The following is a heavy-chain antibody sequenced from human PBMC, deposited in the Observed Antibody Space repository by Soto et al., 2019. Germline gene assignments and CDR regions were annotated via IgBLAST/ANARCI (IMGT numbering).Heavy chain of an antibody. CDR1: RFTFSTYE. D-gene: IGHD2-2*01. Sequence: EVQLVESGGALVQPGGSLRLSCVASRFTFSTYEMHWVRQAPGKGLEWVSYISSGGSTVYYADSVKGRFTISRDNTRNSLYLQMNSRRDEDTALYYWVRYCSTTLCNGVATRTFDYWGQGTLVTVSS. CDR3: VRYCSTTLCNGVATRTFDY. J-gene: IGHJ4*02. CDR2: ISSGGSTV. V-gene: IGHV3-48*03.